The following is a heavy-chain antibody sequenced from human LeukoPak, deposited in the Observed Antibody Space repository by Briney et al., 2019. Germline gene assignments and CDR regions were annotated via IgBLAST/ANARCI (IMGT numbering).Heavy chain of an antibody. V-gene: IGHV3-23*01. CDR2: ISGSGGAT. J-gene: IGHJ4*02. CDR1: GFNFNSFG. Sequence: GGTLRLSCAVSGFNFNSFGMSWVRQAPGKGLEWVSGISGSGGATYYADSVKGRFTVSRDDPHNTLYLQMNSVRAEDTAVYFCARGGVDHYGSGTYYLMYYFDHWGQGALVTVSS. D-gene: IGHD3-10*01. CDR3: ARGGVDHYGSGTYYLMYYFDH.